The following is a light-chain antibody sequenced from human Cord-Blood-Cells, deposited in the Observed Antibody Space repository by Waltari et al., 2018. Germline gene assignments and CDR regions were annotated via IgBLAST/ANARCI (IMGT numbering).Light chain of an antibody. CDR1: QSISSY. CDR3: QQSYSTPLT. Sequence: DIQMTQPPSSLSASVGDRVTITSRASQSISSYLNWYQQKPGKAPELLIYAASSLQSGVPSRFSGSGSGTDFTLTISSLPPEDFATYYCQQSYSTPLTFGPGTKVDIK. CDR2: AAS. J-gene: IGKJ3*01. V-gene: IGKV1-39*01.